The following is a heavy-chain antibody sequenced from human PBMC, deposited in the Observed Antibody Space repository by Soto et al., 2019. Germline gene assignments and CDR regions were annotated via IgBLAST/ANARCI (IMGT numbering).Heavy chain of an antibody. CDR3: ARGVNGYFDYNAYWNY. J-gene: IGHJ4*02. Sequence: PSETLSLTCAVSGGSISSGGYSWSWIRXXXGKGLEWIGYIYHSGSTYYNPSLKSRVTISVDTSKNQFSLKLGSVTAADTAVYYCARGVNGYFDYNAYWNYWGPGTLVTVSS. CDR2: IYHSGST. CDR1: GGSISSGGYS. V-gene: IGHV4-30-2*01. D-gene: IGHD3-22*01.